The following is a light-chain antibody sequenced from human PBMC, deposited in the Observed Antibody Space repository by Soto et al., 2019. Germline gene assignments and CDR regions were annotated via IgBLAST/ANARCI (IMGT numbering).Light chain of an antibody. J-gene: IGLJ1*01. Sequence: QSVLTQPPSVSGAPGQRVTISCTGSSSNIGAGHDVHWYQQRAGTAPKLLIYDNNKRPSGIPDRFSGSKSGTSATLGITGLQTGDEADYYCGTWDSSLSAYVFGTGTKGTVL. CDR1: SSNIGAGHD. V-gene: IGLV1-51*01. CDR2: DNN. CDR3: GTWDSSLSAYV.